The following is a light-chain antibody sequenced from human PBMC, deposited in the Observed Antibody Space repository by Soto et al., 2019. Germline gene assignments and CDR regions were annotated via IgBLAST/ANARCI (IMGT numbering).Light chain of an antibody. CDR1: SSDVGSYNL. CDR3: CSYAGSSIP. Sequence: QSALTQPASVSGSPGQSITISCTGTSSDVGSYNLVSWYQQHPGKAPNLMIYEVSKRPSGVSNRFSGSKSGNTASLTISGLQAEDEADYYCCSYAGSSIPFGGGTKLTVL. J-gene: IGLJ2*01. CDR2: EVS. V-gene: IGLV2-23*02.